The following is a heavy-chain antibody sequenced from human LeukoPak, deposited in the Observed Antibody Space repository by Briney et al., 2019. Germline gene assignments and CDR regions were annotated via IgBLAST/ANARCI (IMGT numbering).Heavy chain of an antibody. CDR2: IYSGGST. CDR1: GFTVSSNH. Sequence: GGSLRLSCAASGFTVSSNHMSWVRQAPGKGLEWVSVIYSGGSTYYADSVKGRFTISRDNSKNTLYLQMNSLRAEDTAVYYCARGFPRVRRVTFFDYWGQGTLVTVSS. D-gene: IGHD3-10*01. J-gene: IGHJ4*02. V-gene: IGHV3-66*02. CDR3: ARGFPRVRRVTFFDY.